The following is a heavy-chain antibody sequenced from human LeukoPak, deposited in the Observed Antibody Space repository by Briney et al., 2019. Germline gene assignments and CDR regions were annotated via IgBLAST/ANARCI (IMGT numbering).Heavy chain of an antibody. CDR1: GGSMSSGGYS. V-gene: IGHV4-30-2*01. CDR3: AKMSASSNWFDP. CDR2: IYHSGTT. D-gene: IGHD6-6*01. J-gene: IGHJ5*02. Sequence: SETLSLTSTVSGGSMSSGGYSWSWIRQPPGKGLEFIGYIYHSGTTYYNPSLKSRLTITVDRSENQLSLKLTSLTAADTAMYYCAKMSASSNWFDPWGQGTLVTVSS.